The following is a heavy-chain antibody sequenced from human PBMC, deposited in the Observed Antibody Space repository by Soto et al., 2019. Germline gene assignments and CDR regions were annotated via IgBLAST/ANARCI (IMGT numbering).Heavy chain of an antibody. Sequence: ASVKVSCKASGYTFTDYDINWVRQAPGQGLEWMGWVSPNSGNTVYAQKFQDRVTMTRDTSISTAYMELSNLRFEDSAMYYCARGRFYSYPEQNWFDPWGQGTLVTVSS. J-gene: IGHJ5*02. D-gene: IGHD2-2*01. CDR3: ARGRFYSYPEQNWFDP. CDR2: VSPNSGNT. V-gene: IGHV1-8*01. CDR1: GYTFTDYD.